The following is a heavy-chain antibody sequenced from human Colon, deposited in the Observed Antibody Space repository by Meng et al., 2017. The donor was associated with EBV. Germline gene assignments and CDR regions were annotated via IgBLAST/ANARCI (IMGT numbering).Heavy chain of an antibody. Sequence: QVQLQESGPGLVTPSGTLSLTCAVSGGSISTNHWWTWVRQPPGKGLEWIGEIYHDGTTHYNPSLKSRLTMSVDKSKNQFSLRLNSATAADTAVYYCAREKVGWQDCWGQGTLVTVSS. CDR1: GGSISTNHW. CDR2: IYHDGTT. CDR3: AREKVGWQDC. J-gene: IGHJ4*02. D-gene: IGHD1-26*01. V-gene: IGHV4-4*02.